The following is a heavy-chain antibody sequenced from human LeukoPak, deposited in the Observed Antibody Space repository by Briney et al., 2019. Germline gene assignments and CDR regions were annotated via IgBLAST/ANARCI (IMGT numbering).Heavy chain of an antibody. D-gene: IGHD6-13*01. CDR2: INRNGDIT. J-gene: IGHJ4*02. CDR1: GFTFDDYG. CDR3: ARVKLGQAY. V-gene: IGHV3-20*04. Sequence: GGSLRLSCAAAGFTFDDYGVSWVRQAPEKGLEWVSGINRNGDITGYADSVKSRFTISRDHATNSLYLQMSSMRSDDTAIYYCARVKLGQAYWGQGNLVTVSS.